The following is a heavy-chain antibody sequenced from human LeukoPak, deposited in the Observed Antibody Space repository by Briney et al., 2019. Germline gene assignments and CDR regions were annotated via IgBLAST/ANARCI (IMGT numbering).Heavy chain of an antibody. CDR2: IIPSFGTA. CDR3: ARYLRGCSGGSCYVY. J-gene: IGHJ4*02. Sequence: ASVKVSCKASGGTFSSYAISWVRQAPGQGLEWMGGIIPSFGTANYAQKFQGRVTITADESTSTAYMELSSLRSEDTAVYYCARYLRGCSGGSCYVYWGQGTLVTVSS. V-gene: IGHV1-69*13. D-gene: IGHD2-15*01. CDR1: GGTFSSYA.